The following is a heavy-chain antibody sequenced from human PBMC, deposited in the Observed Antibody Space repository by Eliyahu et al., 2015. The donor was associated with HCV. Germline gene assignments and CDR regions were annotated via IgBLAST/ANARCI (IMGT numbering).Heavy chain of an antibody. CDR2: IGSDGSGA. CDR1: GFTFSSFW. V-gene: IGHV3-74*01. J-gene: IGHJ6*02. Sequence: DVQLVESGGGLEQPGGSLRLSCAASGFTFSSFWMHWVRQAPGEGLVWVSRIGSDGSGATYADSVKGRFTISRDNAKNTLYLKMDSLRGEDTAVYYCTRGVMDVWGQGTTVTVSS. CDR3: TRGVMDV.